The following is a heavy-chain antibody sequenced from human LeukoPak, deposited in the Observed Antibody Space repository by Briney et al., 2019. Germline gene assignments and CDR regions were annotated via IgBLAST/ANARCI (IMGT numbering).Heavy chain of an antibody. J-gene: IGHJ4*02. CDR2: ISYDGSNK. CDR1: GYTFTGYY. Sequence: SCKASGYTFTGYYMHWVRQAPGKGLEWVAVISYDGSNKYYADSVKGRFTISRDNSKNTLYLQMNSLRAEDTAVYYCAKEDEVGATEGPSDYWGQGTLVTVSS. V-gene: IGHV3-30*18. CDR3: AKEDEVGATEGPSDY. D-gene: IGHD1-26*01.